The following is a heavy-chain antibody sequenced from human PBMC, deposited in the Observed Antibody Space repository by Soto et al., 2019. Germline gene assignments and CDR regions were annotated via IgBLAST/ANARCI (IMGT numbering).Heavy chain of an antibody. CDR3: ARLPHFIGYSSSGARHWFDP. CDR1: GCSISSGGYY. D-gene: IGHD6-6*01. V-gene: IGHV4-31*03. Sequence: SETLSLTCTVSGCSISSGGYYWRWIRQHPGKGLEWIGYIYYSGSTYYNPSLKSRVTISVDTSKNQFSLKLSSVTAADTAVYYCARLPHFIGYSSSGARHWFDPWGQGTLVTVSS. CDR2: IYYSGST. J-gene: IGHJ5*02.